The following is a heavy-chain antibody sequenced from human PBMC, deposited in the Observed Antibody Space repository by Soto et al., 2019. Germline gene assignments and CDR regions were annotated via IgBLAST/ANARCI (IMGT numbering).Heavy chain of an antibody. CDR3: AKASGHSMDH. CDR1: GFTFSSYG. Sequence: QVQLVESGGGVVQTGRSLRLSCAASGFTFSSYGIHWVRQAPGKGLEWVAVISFDGNNKYYADSMKGRFTISRDNSKNTLYLQMNSLRGEDTAVYYCAKASGHSMDHWGQGALVTVSS. J-gene: IGHJ4*02. CDR2: ISFDGNNK. V-gene: IGHV3-30*18. D-gene: IGHD5-12*01.